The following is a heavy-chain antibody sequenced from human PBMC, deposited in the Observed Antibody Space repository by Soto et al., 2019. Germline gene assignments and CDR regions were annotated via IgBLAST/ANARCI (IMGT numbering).Heavy chain of an antibody. D-gene: IGHD4-17*01. Sequence: QVQLQESGPGLVKPSQTLSLTCTVSGGSISSGGYYWSWIRQHPGKGLEWIGYIYYSGSTYYNPSLKRRVTIAVDTSNNQFSLKLSSVTAADTAVYYCARVDMTTVTYYWYFDLWGRGTLVTVSS. J-gene: IGHJ2*01. CDR3: ARVDMTTVTYYWYFDL. CDR1: GGSISSGGYY. V-gene: IGHV4-31*03. CDR2: IYYSGST.